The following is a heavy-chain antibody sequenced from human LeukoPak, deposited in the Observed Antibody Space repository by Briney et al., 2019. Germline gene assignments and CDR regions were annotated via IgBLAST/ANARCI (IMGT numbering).Heavy chain of an antibody. V-gene: IGHV4-34*01. CDR3: ATYSSSWLDAFDI. J-gene: IGHJ3*02. CDR1: GGSFSGYY. CDR2: INHSGST. Sequence: SETLSLTCAVYGGSFSGYYWSWIRQPPGKGLEWIGEINHSGSTNYNPSLKSRVTISVDTSKNQFSLKLSSVTAADTAVYYCATYSSSWLDAFDIWGQGTMVTVSS. D-gene: IGHD6-13*01.